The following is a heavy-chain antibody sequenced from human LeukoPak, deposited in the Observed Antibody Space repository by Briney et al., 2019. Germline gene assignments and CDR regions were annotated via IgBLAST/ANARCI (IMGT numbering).Heavy chain of an antibody. Sequence: GASVKVSCKASGYTFTGYYMHWVRQAPGQGLEWMGWINPNSGGTNYAQKFQGRVTMTRDTSISTAYMELSRLRSDDTAVYYCARAHSGSYSSGCIGYWGQGTLVTVSS. D-gene: IGHD1-26*01. V-gene: IGHV1-2*02. CDR1: GYTFTGYY. CDR3: ARAHSGSYSSGCIGY. J-gene: IGHJ4*02. CDR2: INPNSGGT.